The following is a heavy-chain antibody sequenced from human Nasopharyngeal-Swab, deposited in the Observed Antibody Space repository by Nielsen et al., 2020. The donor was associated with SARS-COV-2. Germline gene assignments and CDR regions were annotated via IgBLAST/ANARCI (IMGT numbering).Heavy chain of an antibody. CDR3: ARARGYDFGY. D-gene: IGHD5-12*01. CDR1: GFTFTSYS. V-gene: IGHV3-21*01. CDR2: ISSSTTTI. Sequence: GGSLRLSCAASGFTFTSYSMNWVRQAPGKGLEWVSAISSSTTTIRYADSVKGRVTISRVNAKNSMYLQMNSLRADDTALYYCARARGYDFGYWGQGTLVTVSS. J-gene: IGHJ4*02.